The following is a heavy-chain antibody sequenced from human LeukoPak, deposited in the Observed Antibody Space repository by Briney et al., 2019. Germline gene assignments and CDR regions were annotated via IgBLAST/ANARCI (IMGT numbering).Heavy chain of an antibody. V-gene: IGHV4-39*07. CDR1: GGSISSRPYY. D-gene: IGHD1-1*01. CDR2: TYYSGSP. Sequence: SETLSLTCSVSGGSISSRPYYWGWIRQPPGKGLEWIGSTYYSGSPYYNPSLKSRVTISVDTSKNQFSLILSSVTAADTAVYYCARGRNWNPPMDVWGKGTTVTVSS. CDR3: ARGRNWNPPMDV. J-gene: IGHJ6*03.